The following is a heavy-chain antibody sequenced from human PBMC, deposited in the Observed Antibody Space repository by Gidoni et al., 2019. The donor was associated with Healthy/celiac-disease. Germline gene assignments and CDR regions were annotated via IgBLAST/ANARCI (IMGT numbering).Heavy chain of an antibody. V-gene: IGHV5-10-1*01. CDR3: ARRYCSSTRCYFDY. D-gene: IGHD2-2*01. J-gene: IGHJ4*02. Sequence: GRIDPSDSYTNYSPSFQGHVTISADKSISTAYLQWSSLKASDTAMYYCARRYCSSTRCYFDYWGQGTLVTVSS. CDR2: IDPSDSYT.